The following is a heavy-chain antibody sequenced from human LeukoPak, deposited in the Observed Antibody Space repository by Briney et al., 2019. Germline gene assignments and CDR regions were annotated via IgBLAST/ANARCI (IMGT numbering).Heavy chain of an antibody. V-gene: IGHV4-31*03. D-gene: IGHD6-6*01. CDR1: GGSISSGGYY. CDR2: IYYSGST. J-gene: IGHJ4*02. CDR3: ARVDRPKSFDY. Sequence: SETLSLTCTVSGGSISSGGYYWSWICQHPGKGLEWIGYIYYSGSTYYNPSLKSRVTISVDTSENQFSLKLSSVTAADTAVYYCARVDRPKSFDYWGQGTLVTVSS.